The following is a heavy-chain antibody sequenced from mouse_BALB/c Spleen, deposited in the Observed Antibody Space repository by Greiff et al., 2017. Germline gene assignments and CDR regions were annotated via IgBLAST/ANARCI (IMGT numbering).Heavy chain of an antibody. D-gene: IGHD1-1*01. V-gene: IGHV3-2*02. CDR2: ISYSGST. CDR3: ASTVVAYYAMDY. Sequence: EVKVEESGPGLVKPSQSLSLTCTVTGYSITSDYAWNWIRQFPGNKLEWMGYISYSGSTSYNPSLKSRISITRDTSKNQFFLQLNSVTTEDTATYYCASTVVAYYAMDYWGQGTSVTVSS. J-gene: IGHJ4*01. CDR1: GYSITSDYA.